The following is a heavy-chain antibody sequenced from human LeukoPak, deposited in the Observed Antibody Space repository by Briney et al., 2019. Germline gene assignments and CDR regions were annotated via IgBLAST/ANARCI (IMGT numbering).Heavy chain of an antibody. CDR1: GGSISSSSYY. J-gene: IGHJ4*02. CDR3: ARHRGSGSYYDPHDC. CDR2: IYYGGSS. Sequence: SETLSLTCTVSGGSISSSSYYWGWIRQPPGTGLEWIGSIYYGGSSYYNPSLKSRVTISVDTSKNQFSLNLNSVTAADTAVYYCARHRGSGSYYDPHDCWGQGTLVTASS. D-gene: IGHD1-26*01. V-gene: IGHV4-39*01.